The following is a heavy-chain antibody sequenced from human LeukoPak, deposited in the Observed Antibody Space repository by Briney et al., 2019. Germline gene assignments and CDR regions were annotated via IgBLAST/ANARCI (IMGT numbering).Heavy chain of an antibody. J-gene: IGHJ4*02. D-gene: IGHD3-10*01. Sequence: GASVKVSCKASGYTFTSYGINWVRQATGQGLEWMGWMNPNSGNTGYAQKFQGRVTMTRNTSISTAYMELSSLRSEDTAVYYCARRVVRGVKVYFDYWGQGTLVTVSS. V-gene: IGHV1-8*01. CDR3: ARRVVRGVKVYFDY. CDR1: GYTFTSYG. CDR2: MNPNSGNT.